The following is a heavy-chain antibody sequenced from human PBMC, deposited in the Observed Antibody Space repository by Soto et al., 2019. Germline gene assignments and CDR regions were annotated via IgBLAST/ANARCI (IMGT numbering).Heavy chain of an antibody. V-gene: IGHV1-69*02. CDR1: GGTFGSST. CDR3: ARHDFWSGYYGY. D-gene: IGHD3-3*01. J-gene: IGHJ4*02. CDR2: IIPILGIA. Sequence: GASVPVSCKASGGTFGSSTISWVRQAPGQGLEWMGRIIPILGIANYAQKFQGRVTITADKSTSTAYMELSSLRSEDTAVYYCARHDFWSGYYGYWGQGTLVTVSS.